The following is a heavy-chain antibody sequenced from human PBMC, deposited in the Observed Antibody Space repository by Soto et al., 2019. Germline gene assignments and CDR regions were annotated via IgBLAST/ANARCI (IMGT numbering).Heavy chain of an antibody. V-gene: IGHV1-18*01. CDR2: ISPKSGSI. J-gene: IGHJ6*01. CDR1: GYTFTRNG. CDR3: VKDGDSNSWPSREV. Sequence: ASVKASCRTSGYTFTRNGISWVRQAPGRGLEWMGWISPKSGSIKYAQKFQGRVIMTTDTSTSTAYMELRSLRSDDTAVYYGVKDGDSNSWPSREVWGRGTRLTVCS. D-gene: IGHD3-22*01.